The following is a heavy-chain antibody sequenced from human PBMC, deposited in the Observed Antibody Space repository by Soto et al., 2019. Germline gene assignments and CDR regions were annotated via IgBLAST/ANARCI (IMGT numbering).Heavy chain of an antibody. D-gene: IGHD2-21*02. CDR1: GGTFSSYA. J-gene: IGHJ4*02. V-gene: IGHV1-69*12. CDR2: IIPIFGTA. CDR3: ARHPGGGNSGDGYY. Sequence: QVQLVQSGAEVKKPGSSVKVSCKASGGTFSSYAISWVRQAPGQGLEWMGGIIPIFGTANYAQKFQGRVTINADESTSTAHMKLSSLRSEDTAVYYCARHPGGGNSGDGYYWGQGTLVTVSS.